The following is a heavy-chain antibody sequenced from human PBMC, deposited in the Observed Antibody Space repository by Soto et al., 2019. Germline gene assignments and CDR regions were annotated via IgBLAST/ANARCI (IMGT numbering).Heavy chain of an antibody. CDR3: ASEYRDILTGYGMDV. J-gene: IGHJ6*02. D-gene: IGHD3-9*01. Sequence: QVQLVESGXXXXXXXXXLRLSCAASGFTFGTYGMHWVRQAPGKGLDWVTVIWYDGSARYYADSVRGRFTISRDNSKNTLYLHMSTLRAEDTAVYYCASEYRDILTGYGMDVWGQGTTVTVSS. V-gene: IGHV3-33*01. CDR2: IWYDGSAR. CDR1: GFTFGTYG.